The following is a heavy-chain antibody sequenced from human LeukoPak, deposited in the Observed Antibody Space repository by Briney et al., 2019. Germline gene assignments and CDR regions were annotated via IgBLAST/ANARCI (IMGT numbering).Heavy chain of an antibody. CDR2: IKPDGSQQ. J-gene: IGHJ6*02. CDR1: GFTFGERW. D-gene: IGHD3-10*01. V-gene: IGHV3-7*03. CDR3: AKDGFLFASGV. Sequence: PGGSLRLVCEASGFTFGERWMTWARHISGKGLEWVANIKPDGSQQFYTDSVKGRFIISRDNAKRSLHLQMDSLRAEDTAIYYCAKDGFLFASGVWGPGTTVTVSS.